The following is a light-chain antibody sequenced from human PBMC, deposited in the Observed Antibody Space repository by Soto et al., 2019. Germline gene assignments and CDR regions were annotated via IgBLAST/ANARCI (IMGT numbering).Light chain of an antibody. V-gene: IGLV2-8*01. Sequence: QSALTQPPSASGSPGQSGTISCSGTSSDLGDYDYVSWYQQHPGKAPRLMIYEVSEWPSGVPDRFSGSKSGNTASLTVTGLQAEDEADYYCCSYAGSNNLIFGGGTKLTVL. CDR2: EVS. J-gene: IGLJ2*01. CDR1: SSDLGDYDY. CDR3: CSYAGSNNLI.